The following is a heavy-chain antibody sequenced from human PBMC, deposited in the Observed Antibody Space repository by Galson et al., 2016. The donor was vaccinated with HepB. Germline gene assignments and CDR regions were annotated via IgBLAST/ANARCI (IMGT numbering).Heavy chain of an antibody. CDR3: ARATDSSWHNFDY. V-gene: IGHV3-30*06. D-gene: IGHD6-13*01. CDR2: ISNDGNIK. Sequence: SLRLPCAGSGFTFSTYVMHWVRQAPGKGPQWVTVISNDGNIKTYADSVKGRFTISRDNSRNTVFLQMNSLGPEDTAVYYCARATDSSWHNFDYWGQGTLVTVSS. J-gene: IGHJ4*02. CDR1: GFTFSTYV.